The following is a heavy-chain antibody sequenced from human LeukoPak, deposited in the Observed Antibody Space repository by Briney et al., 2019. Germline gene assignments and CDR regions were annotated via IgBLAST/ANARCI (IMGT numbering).Heavy chain of an antibody. CDR1: GGSVNNYY. CDR2: AYYSGTT. V-gene: IGHV4-59*02. J-gene: IGHJ4*02. CDR3: ARGGEKYYDFWSAYYFDY. Sequence: SETLSLTCTVSGGSVNNYYWSWIRQPPGKGLEWIGYAYYSGTTNYKPSLKSRVTISVDTSKNQFSLKVSSVTAADTAVYYCARGGEKYYDFWSAYYFDYWGQGTLVTVSS. D-gene: IGHD3-3*01.